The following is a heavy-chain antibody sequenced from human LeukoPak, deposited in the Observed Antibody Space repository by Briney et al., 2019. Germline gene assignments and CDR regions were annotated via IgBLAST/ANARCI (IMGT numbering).Heavy chain of an antibody. Sequence: GGSLRLSFAASGFTFSSYSLNWVGQAPGKGLEGVSSISSSSSYIYYADSVKGRFTISRDNAKNSLYLQMNSLRAEDTAVYYCARNKVGAIDYYYYGMDVWGQGTTVTVSS. J-gene: IGHJ6*02. V-gene: IGHV3-21*01. CDR3: ARNKVGAIDYYYYGMDV. CDR1: GFTFSSYS. CDR2: ISSSSSYI. D-gene: IGHD1-26*01.